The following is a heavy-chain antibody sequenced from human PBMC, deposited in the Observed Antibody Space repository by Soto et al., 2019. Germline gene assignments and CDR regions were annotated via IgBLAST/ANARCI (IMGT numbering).Heavy chain of an antibody. V-gene: IGHV4-59*08. CDR3: ARPSLDAFDI. Sequence: SETLSLTCTVSGGSISSYYWSWIRQPPGKGLEWIGYIYYRGSTNYNPSLKSRVTITVDTSKNQYSLKMSSVTAADTAVYYCARPSLDAFDIWGQGTMVTVSS. CDR1: GGSISSYY. J-gene: IGHJ3*02. CDR2: IYYRGST.